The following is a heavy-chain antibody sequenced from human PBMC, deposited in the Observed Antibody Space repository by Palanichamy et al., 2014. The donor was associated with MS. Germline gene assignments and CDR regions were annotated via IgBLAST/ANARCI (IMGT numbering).Heavy chain of an antibody. CDR3: ARRLEWLPFDY. D-gene: IGHD3-3*01. V-gene: IGHV4-39*01. CDR1: GGPISSSSHY. Sequence: QLHLQESGPGLVKPSETLSLTCTVSGGPISSSSHYWGWIRQSPNKGLEWIGSIYYSGTTFYNPSLQSRVTISVDTSKNQFSLKLTSVTAADTAVYFCARRLEWLPFDYWGQGALVTVSS. J-gene: IGHJ4*02. CDR2: IYYSGTT.